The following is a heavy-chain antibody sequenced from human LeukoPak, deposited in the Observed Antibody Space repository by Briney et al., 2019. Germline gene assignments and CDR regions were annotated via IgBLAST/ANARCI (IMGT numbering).Heavy chain of an antibody. CDR3: ARDSGSAYHFYYYMDV. D-gene: IGHD5-12*01. V-gene: IGHV3-21*01. CDR1: GFTFVTYS. CDR2: ISSGGTYI. Sequence: GGSLRLSCAASGFTFVTYSMNWVRQTPGKGLGWVSSISSGGTYIYYTDSVKGRFTISRDDAKNSLYLQMNSLRAEDTAVYYCARDSGSAYHFYYYMDVWGKGTTVTVSS. J-gene: IGHJ6*03.